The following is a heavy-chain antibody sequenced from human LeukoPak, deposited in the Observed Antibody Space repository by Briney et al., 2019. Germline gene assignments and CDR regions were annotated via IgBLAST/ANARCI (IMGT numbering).Heavy chain of an antibody. D-gene: IGHD4-11*01. CDR3: AKGVLGLQSYFDY. CDR1: GFTFSSSA. Sequence: PGGSLRLSCAASGFTFSSSAMSWVRQVPGKGLEWVSGISASGGSTYYADSVRGRFTISRDNSKNTLFLQMNSLRAEDTAVYYCAKGVLGLQSYFDYWGQGSLVTVSS. J-gene: IGHJ4*02. CDR2: ISASGGST. V-gene: IGHV3-23*01.